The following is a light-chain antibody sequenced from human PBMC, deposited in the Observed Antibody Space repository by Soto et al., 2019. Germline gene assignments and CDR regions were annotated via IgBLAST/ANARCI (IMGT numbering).Light chain of an antibody. CDR3: QKYNSPPRT. CDR2: AAS. Sequence: DIQMTQSPSSLSASVGDRVTITCRASQGIIDYLAWYQQRPGKPPRLLIYAASTLQSGVPSRFSGSGAGTDFTLTISSLQPEDVATYYCQKYNSPPRTFGQGTKVEIK. CDR1: QGIIDY. V-gene: IGKV1-27*01. J-gene: IGKJ1*01.